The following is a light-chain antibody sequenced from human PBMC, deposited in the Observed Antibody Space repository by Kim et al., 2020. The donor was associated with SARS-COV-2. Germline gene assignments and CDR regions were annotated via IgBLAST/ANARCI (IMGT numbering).Light chain of an antibody. Sequence: QSVLTQPPSVSRAPGQRVTISCTGSSSNIGAGYDVHWYQQLPGTAPKLLIYGNNNRPSGVPDRFSGSKSGTSASLAITGLQAEDEADYYCQSYDSGLSAVVFGGGTQLTVL. CDR2: GNN. CDR1: SSNIGAGYD. V-gene: IGLV1-40*01. CDR3: QSYDSGLSAVV. J-gene: IGLJ2*01.